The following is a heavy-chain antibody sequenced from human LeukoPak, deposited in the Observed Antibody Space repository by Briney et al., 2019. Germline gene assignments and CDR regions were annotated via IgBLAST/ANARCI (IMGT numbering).Heavy chain of an antibody. V-gene: IGHV1-8*01. J-gene: IGHJ4*02. D-gene: IGHD5-12*01. Sequence: ASVKVSCKASGYTFTSYDINWVRQATGQGLEWMGWMNPNSGNTGCAQKFQGRVTMTRNTSISTAYMELSSLRSEDTAVYYCARGLYSGYDWNYWGQGTLVTVSS. CDR3: ARGLYSGYDWNY. CDR2: MNPNSGNT. CDR1: GYTFTSYD.